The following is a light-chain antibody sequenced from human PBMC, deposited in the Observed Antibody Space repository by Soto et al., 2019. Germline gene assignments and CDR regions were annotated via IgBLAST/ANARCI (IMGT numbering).Light chain of an antibody. CDR1: SSDVGGSSY. V-gene: IGLV2-11*01. Sequence: QSALTQPRSVSGSPGQSVTISCTGTSSDVGGSSYVSWYQQHPDKAPKLMIYDVNDRPSGVPDRFSGSKSGNTASLTISGLQAEDEADYYCCSYTGRYTYVFGGGTQLTVL. CDR3: CSYTGRYTYV. CDR2: DVN. J-gene: IGLJ2*01.